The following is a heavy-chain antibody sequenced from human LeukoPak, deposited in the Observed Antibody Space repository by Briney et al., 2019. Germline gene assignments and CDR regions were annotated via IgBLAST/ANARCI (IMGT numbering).Heavy chain of an antibody. V-gene: IGHV3-9*01. CDR2: IGWNSGSI. CDR1: GFTFGDYA. Sequence: GGSLRLSCAASGFTFGDYAMHWVRQAPGKGLEWVSRIGWNSGSIAYADSVKGRFTISRDNSKNTLYLQMNSLRAEDTAVYYCAKDPFGSSSAFDIWGQGTMVTVSS. J-gene: IGHJ3*02. CDR3: AKDPFGSSSAFDI. D-gene: IGHD6-13*01.